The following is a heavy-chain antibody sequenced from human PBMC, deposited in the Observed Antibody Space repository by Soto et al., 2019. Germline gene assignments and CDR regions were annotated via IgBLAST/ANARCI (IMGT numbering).Heavy chain of an antibody. J-gene: IGHJ5*02. CDR2: INAHSGGT. Sequence: VKVSCKGSGFSVPGSYIHWLRQATGQGLEWMGWINAHSGGTEYAQKFQGRVTLTRDTSIATAYLTLTSLTSEDTAVYFCARDPRPHFSNWDSDVWFDTWGQGTLVTVSS. CDR1: GFSVPGSY. CDR3: ARDPRPHFSNWDSDVWFDT. D-gene: IGHD1-1*01. V-gene: IGHV1-2*02.